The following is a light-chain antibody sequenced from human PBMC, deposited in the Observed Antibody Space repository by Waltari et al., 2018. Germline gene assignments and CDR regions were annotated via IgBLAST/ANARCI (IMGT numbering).Light chain of an antibody. J-gene: IGLJ2*01. CDR1: SSDVGSYNL. CDR3: CSYAGSSPHVV. CDR2: EAT. Sequence: QSALTQPASVSGSPGQSITISCTGTSSDVGSYNLVSWYQQHPGKAPKLMIYEATKRPSGVSARCSGSKSGNTASLTISGLQAEDEADYYCCSYAGSSPHVVFGGGTKLTVL. V-gene: IGLV2-23*01.